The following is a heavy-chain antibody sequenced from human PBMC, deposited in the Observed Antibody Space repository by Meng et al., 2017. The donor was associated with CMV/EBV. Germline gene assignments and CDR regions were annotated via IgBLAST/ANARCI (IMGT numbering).Heavy chain of an antibody. CDR2: IYGSGNT. Sequence: EMELVGSGGGLVQPGGSLGLSCTASGFSVSSNYMSWVRQAPGKGLEWISIIYGSGNTYYGDSVKGRFTISRDNFRNTLYLQMNSLRAEDTAVYYCAREIPQAWASWGQGTLVTVSS. V-gene: IGHV3-66*01. CDR1: GFSVSSNY. D-gene: IGHD2-21*01. J-gene: IGHJ5*02. CDR3: AREIPQAWAS.